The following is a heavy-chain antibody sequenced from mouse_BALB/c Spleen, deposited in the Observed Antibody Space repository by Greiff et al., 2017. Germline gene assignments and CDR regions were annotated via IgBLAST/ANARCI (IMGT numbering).Heavy chain of an antibody. Sequence: VQLKESGPELVKPGASVKISCKASGYTFTDYNMHWVKQSHGKSLEWIGYIYPYNGGTGYNQKFKSKATLTVDNSSSTAYMELRSLTSEDSAVYYCARSETEGFAYWGQGTLVTVSA. V-gene: IGHV1S29*02. J-gene: IGHJ3*01. CDR1: GYTFTDYN. CDR3: ARSETEGFAY. CDR2: IYPYNGGT.